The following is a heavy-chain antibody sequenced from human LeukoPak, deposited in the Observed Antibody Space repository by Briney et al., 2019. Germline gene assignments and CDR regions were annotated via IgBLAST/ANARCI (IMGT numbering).Heavy chain of an antibody. V-gene: IGHV3-30-3*01. CDR1: GFTFSSYA. D-gene: IGHD6-13*01. J-gene: IGHJ4*02. CDR2: ISYDGSNK. Sequence: GGSLRLSCAASGFTFSSYAMHWVRQAPGKGLEWVAVISYDGSNKYYADSVKGRFTISRDNSKNTLYLQMNSLRAEDTAVYYCARGLWYAIDYWGQGTLVTVSS. CDR3: ARGLWYAIDY.